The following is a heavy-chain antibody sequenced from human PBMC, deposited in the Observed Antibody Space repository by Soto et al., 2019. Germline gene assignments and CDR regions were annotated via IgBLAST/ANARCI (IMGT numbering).Heavy chain of an antibody. J-gene: IGHJ6*02. CDR1: GYTFTSYG. D-gene: IGHD1-7*01. CDR3: ARVITGTTFYYYYGMDV. CDR2: ISAYNGNT. V-gene: IGHV1-18*01. Sequence: QVQLVQSGAEVKKPGASVKVSCKASGYTFTSYGINWVRQAPGQGLEWMGWISAYNGNTNYAQKLQGRVTMTTATSTSTAHMELRRLRSDDTAVYYWARVITGTTFYYYYGMDVWGQGTTVPVSS.